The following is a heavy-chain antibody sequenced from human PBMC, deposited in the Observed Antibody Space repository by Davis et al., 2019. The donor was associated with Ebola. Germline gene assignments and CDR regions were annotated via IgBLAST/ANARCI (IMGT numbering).Heavy chain of an antibody. V-gene: IGHV1-2*02. J-gene: IGHJ6*02. CDR1: GYTFTGYY. CDR3: ARDSSSPLYYYYGMDV. Sequence: SVKVSCKASGYTFTGYYMHWVRQAPGQGLEWMGWINPNSGGTNYAQKFQGRVTMTRDTSISTAYMELSRLRSDDTAVYYCARDSSSPLYYYYGMDVWGQGTTVTVSS. CDR2: INPNSGGT. D-gene: IGHD6-6*01.